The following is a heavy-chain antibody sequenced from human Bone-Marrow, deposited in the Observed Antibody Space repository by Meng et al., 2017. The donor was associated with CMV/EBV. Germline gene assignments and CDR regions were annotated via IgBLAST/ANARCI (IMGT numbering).Heavy chain of an antibody. CDR1: GGSVSSGSYY. Sequence: SETLSLTCTVSGGSVSSGSYYWSWIRQPPGKGLEWIGYIYYSGSTNYNPSLKSRVTISVDTSKNQFSLKLSSVTAADTAVYYCARDKIGSGYYPNWFDPWGQGTLVTVSS. CDR3: ARDKIGSGYYPNWFDP. J-gene: IGHJ5*02. V-gene: IGHV4-61*01. CDR2: IYYSGST. D-gene: IGHD3-22*01.